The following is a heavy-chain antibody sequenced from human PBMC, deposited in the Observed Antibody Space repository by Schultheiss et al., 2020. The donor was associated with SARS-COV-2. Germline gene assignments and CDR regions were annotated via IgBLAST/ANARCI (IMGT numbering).Heavy chain of an antibody. J-gene: IGHJ4*02. CDR1: GYTFTGYY. Sequence: ASVKVSCKASGYTFTGYYMHWVRQAPGQGLEWMGWINPNSGGTNYAQKFQGRVTITRDTSASTAYMELSSLRSEDTAVYYCARGFYDSSGYYMPDYWGQGTLVTVSS. CDR3: ARGFYDSSGYYMPDY. CDR2: INPNSGGT. V-gene: IGHV1-2*02. D-gene: IGHD3-22*01.